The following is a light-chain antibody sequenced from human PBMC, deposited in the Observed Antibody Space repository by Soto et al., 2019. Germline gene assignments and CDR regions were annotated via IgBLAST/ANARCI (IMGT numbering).Light chain of an antibody. Sequence: IQLTQSPSFLSAAVGDRVTITCRASQGISSYLAWYQQKPGKAPKLLIYAASTLQSGVPSRFSGSGSGTEFTLTISSLQPEDFATYYCQQLKSYPLTFGGGTKVDI. CDR2: AAS. J-gene: IGKJ4*01. V-gene: IGKV1-9*01. CDR3: QQLKSYPLT. CDR1: QGISSY.